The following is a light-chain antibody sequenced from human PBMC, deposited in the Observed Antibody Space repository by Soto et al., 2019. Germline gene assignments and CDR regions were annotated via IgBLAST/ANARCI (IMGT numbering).Light chain of an antibody. J-gene: IGLJ1*01. Sequence: QSALTQPASVSGSPGQSIAISCTGTSSDIGAYDHVSWYQHHPGKAPKLIISEVNNRPSGVSTRFSGSKSDCTASLTISGLQAEDEADYYCCSYTNSDTRVFGTGTKV. CDR3: CSYTNSDTRV. CDR2: EVN. CDR1: SSDIGAYDH. V-gene: IGLV2-14*01.